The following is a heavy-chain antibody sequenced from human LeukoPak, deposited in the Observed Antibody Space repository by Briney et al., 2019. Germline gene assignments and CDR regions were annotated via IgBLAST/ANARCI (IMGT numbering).Heavy chain of an antibody. J-gene: IGHJ6*04. V-gene: IGHV4-31*03. D-gene: IGHD5-12*01. CDR3: ARDRYCGYDWDFYYYGMDV. Sequence: SETLSLTCSVSVGSVSSADFYWSWIRQHPGKGLEWIGHIHYSGRTYYNPSLKSRVAISLDTSKNQFSLKLGSVTAADTAVYYCARDRYCGYDWDFYYYGMDVWGKGTTVTVSS. CDR2: IHYSGRT. CDR1: VGSVSSADFY.